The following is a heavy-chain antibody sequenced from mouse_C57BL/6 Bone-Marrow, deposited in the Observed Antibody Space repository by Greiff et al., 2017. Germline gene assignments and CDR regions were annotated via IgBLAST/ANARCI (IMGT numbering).Heavy chain of an antibody. CDR1: GYSITSGYY. CDR3: ARVTTVVARYAMDY. J-gene: IGHJ4*01. Sequence: EVQLVESGPGLVKPSQSLSLTCSVTGYSITSGYYWNWIRQFPGNKLEWMGYMSYDGSNNYNPSLKNRISITRDTSKNQFFLKLNSVTTEDTATYHCARVTTVVARYAMDYWGQGTSVTVSS. D-gene: IGHD1-1*01. CDR2: MSYDGSN. V-gene: IGHV3-6*01.